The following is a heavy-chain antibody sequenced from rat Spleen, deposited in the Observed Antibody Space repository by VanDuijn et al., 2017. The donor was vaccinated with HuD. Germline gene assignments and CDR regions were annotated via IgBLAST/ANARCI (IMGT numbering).Heavy chain of an antibody. CDR2: ITNASGRT. CDR3: ARRHYGYTDYFDY. J-gene: IGHJ2*01. CDR1: GFTFSNYD. D-gene: IGHD1-11*01. V-gene: IGHV5-25*01. Sequence: EVQLVESGGGLVQPGRSLTISCAASGFTFSNYDMAWVRQAPTKGLEWVASITNASGRTYYPDSVKGRFTISRDNAKSTLYLQMDSLGSEDTATYYCARRHYGYTDYFDYWGQGVMVTVSS.